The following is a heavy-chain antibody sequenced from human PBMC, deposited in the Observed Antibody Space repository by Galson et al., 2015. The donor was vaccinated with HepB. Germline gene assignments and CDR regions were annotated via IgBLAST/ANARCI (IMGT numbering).Heavy chain of an antibody. D-gene: IGHD1-7*01. CDR3: ARDGGLTGTTWRNWFDP. J-gene: IGHJ5*02. CDR1: GDSVSSNSAA. CDR2: TYYRSKWYN. V-gene: IGHV6-1*01. Sequence: CAISGDSVSSNSAAWNWIRQSPSRGLEWLGRTYYRSKWYNDYAVSVKSRITINPDTSKNQFSLQLNSVTPEDTAVYYCARDGGLTGTTWRNWFDPWGQGTLVTVSS.